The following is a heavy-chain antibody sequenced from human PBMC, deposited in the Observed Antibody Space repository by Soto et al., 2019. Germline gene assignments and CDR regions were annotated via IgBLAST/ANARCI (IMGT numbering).Heavy chain of an antibody. V-gene: IGHV3-23*01. CDR1: GFTFSSYA. CDR3: SKETEYYDCWSGTHLPQFDY. D-gene: IGHD3-3*01. Sequence: EVQLLESGGGLVQPGGSLRLSCAASGFTFSSYAMSWVRQAPGKGLEWVSAISGSGGSTYYADSVKGRFTISRDNSKFTLYLQMNRLRAEDTAVYYCSKETEYYDCWSGTHLPQFDYWGQGTLVTVSS. J-gene: IGHJ4*02. CDR2: ISGSGGST.